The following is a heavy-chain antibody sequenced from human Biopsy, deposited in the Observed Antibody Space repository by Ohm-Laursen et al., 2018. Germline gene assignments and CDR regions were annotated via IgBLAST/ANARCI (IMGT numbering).Heavy chain of an antibody. CDR1: GASITSYY. CDR2: TYKGGNT. J-gene: IGHJ6*02. CDR3: ARDLPSSYYYAMDV. V-gene: IGHV4-4*07. Sequence: SQTLSPTCIVSGASITSYYWSWIRQPAGKGLEWIGHTYKGGNTNHNPSLKSRVSMSVDTSKNQLSLTLRSVTAADTAVYYCARDLPSSYYYAMDVWGQGTTVTVSS.